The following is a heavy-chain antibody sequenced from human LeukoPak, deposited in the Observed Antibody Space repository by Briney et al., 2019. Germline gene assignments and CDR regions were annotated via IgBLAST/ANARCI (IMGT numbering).Heavy chain of an antibody. V-gene: IGHV4-4*02. CDR1: GGSISSSNW. D-gene: IGHD1-26*01. J-gene: IGHJ4*02. CDR3: ARGLRGVVGATVG. CDR2: IYHSGST. Sequence: PSGTLSLTCAVSGGSISSSNWWSWVRQPPGKGLEWIGEIYHSGSTNYNPSLKSRVTISVGKSKNQFSLKLSSVTAADTAVYYCARGLRGVVGATVGWGQGTLVTVSS.